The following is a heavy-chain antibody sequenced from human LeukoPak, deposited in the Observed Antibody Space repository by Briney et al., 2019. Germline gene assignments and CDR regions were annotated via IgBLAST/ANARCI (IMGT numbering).Heavy chain of an antibody. CDR3: ARVGYGNTDDAFDI. CDR2: IYYSGST. V-gene: IGHV4-39*07. Sequence: PSETLSLTCTVSGGSISSSSYYWGWIRQPPGKGLEWIGSIYYSGSTYYNPSLKIRVTISVDTSKNQFSLNLSSVTAADTAVYYCARVGYGNTDDAFDIWGQGTMVTASS. J-gene: IGHJ3*02. D-gene: IGHD4-17*01. CDR1: GGSISSSSYY.